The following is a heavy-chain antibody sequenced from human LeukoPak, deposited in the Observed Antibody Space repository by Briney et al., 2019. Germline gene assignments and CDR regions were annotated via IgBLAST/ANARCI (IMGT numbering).Heavy chain of an antibody. V-gene: IGHV3-23*01. CDR3: GKERMRLTL. Sequence: GGSLRLSCAVSVLGLRGNAMSWFRQAPGKGLEWVSGISGSGGSTDYADSVKGRFIISRDNSKNTLYLQMNSLRAEDTAVYYCGKERMRLTLWCQGTMVTVSS. CDR2: ISGSGGST. D-gene: IGHD4/OR15-4a*01. J-gene: IGHJ4*02. CDR1: VLGLRGNA.